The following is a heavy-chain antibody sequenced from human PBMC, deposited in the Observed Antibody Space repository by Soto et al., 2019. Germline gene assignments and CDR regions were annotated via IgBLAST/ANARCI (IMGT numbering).Heavy chain of an antibody. Sequence: EASVKVSCKASGYTFTSYDINWVRQATGQGLEWMGWMNPNSGNTGYAQKFQGRVTMTRNTSISTAYMELSSLRSEDTAVYYCASSSSWYGPDAFDIWGQGTMVTVSS. V-gene: IGHV1-8*01. CDR2: MNPNSGNT. CDR1: GYTFTSYD. D-gene: IGHD6-13*01. CDR3: ASSSSWYGPDAFDI. J-gene: IGHJ3*02.